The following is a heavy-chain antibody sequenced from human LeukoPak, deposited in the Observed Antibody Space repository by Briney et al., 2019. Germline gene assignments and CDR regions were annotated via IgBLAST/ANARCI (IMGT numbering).Heavy chain of an antibody. CDR1: GFTFSSYA. V-gene: IGHV3-30-3*01. J-gene: IGHJ4*02. D-gene: IGHD3-10*01. CDR2: ISYDGSNK. CDR3: ARRYGSGSYRDYFDY. Sequence: GGSXRLSCAASGFTFSSYAMHWVRQAPGKGLEWVAVISYDGSNKYYADSVKGRFTISRDNSKNTLYLQMNSLRAEDTAVYYCARRYGSGSYRDYFDYWGQGTLVTVSS.